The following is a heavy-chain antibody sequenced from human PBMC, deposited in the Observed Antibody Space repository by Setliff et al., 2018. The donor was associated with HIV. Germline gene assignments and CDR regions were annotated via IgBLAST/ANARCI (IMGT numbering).Heavy chain of an antibody. CDR3: AGSIVVVTAAPLT. CDR2: IYYSGST. CDR1: GGSISSSSYY. V-gene: IGHV4-39*01. D-gene: IGHD2-21*02. Sequence: LSLTCTVSGGSISSSSYYWGWIRQPPGKGPEWIGNIYYSGSTYYNPSLKSRVTISVDTSKNQFSLKLSSVTAADTAVYYCAGSIVVVTAAPLTWGQGTLVTVSS. J-gene: IGHJ5*02.